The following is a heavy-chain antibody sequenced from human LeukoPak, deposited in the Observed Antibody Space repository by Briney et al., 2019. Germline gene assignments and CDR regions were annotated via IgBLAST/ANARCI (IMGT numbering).Heavy chain of an antibody. D-gene: IGHD3-9*01. Sequence: SETLSLTCTVPGGSIISADHYWSWIRQPPGKGLEWIGYIFYSGSTYYKSSLKSRLTISVDTSKNQFSLKLSSVTAADTAVYYCARGYYDVLTNYPKNFDQWGQGTLVTVSS. CDR1: GGSIISADHY. J-gene: IGHJ4*02. CDR3: ARGYYDVLTNYPKNFDQ. CDR2: IFYSGST. V-gene: IGHV4-30-4*01.